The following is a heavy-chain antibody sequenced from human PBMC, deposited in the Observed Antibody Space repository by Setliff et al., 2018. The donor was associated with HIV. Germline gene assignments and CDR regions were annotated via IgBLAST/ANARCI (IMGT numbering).Heavy chain of an antibody. V-gene: IGHV4-61*01. CDR2: IYYTGST. Sequence: PSETLSLTCTVSGGSVGSGSYYWSWVRQPPGKGLEWIGYIYYTGSTYYNPSLKSRVTISVDTSKNQFFLKLSSVTAADTAVYYCARQPITSMITDYWGQGTLVTVSS. CDR1: GGSVGSGSYY. J-gene: IGHJ4*02. D-gene: IGHD3-16*01. CDR3: ARQPITSMITDY.